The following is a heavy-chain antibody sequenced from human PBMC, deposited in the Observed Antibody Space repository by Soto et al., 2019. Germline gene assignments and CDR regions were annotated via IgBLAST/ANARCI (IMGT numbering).Heavy chain of an antibody. J-gene: IGHJ4*02. CDR1: GYTFTRYA. Sequence: ASVKVSCKASGYTFTRYAIHWVRQAPGQGLECMGWINAGSGSSRYSQNFQGRVTITRDTSASTAYMELNSLVFEDTGAYFCAREPAVSANFFDYWGQGTLVTVSS. V-gene: IGHV1-3*01. D-gene: IGHD2-21*02. CDR3: AREPAVSANFFDY. CDR2: INAGSGSS.